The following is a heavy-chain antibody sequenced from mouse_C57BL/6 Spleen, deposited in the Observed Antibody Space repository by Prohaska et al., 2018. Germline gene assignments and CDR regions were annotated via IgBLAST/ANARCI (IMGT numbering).Heavy chain of an antibody. D-gene: IGHD1-1*01. V-gene: IGHV1-26*01. Sequence: HGKSLEWIGDINPNNGGTSYNQKFKGKATLTVDKSSSTAYMELRSLTSEDSAVYYCARYYYYGSSYYYAMDYWGQGTSVTVSS. J-gene: IGHJ4*01. CDR2: INPNNGGT. CDR3: ARYYYYGSSYYYAMDY.